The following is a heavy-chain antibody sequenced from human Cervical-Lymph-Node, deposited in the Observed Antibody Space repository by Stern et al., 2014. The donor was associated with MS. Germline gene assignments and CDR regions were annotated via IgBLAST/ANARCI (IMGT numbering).Heavy chain of an antibody. D-gene: IGHD2-8*01. CDR3: ARDNDDNGMDV. CDR2: FIPIFGTT. Sequence: QVQLVESGAEGKKPGSSVKVSCKASGGTFINHAISWVRQAPGQGLEWMGGFIPIFGTTHYAQKFQGRVTITADESATTAYMELTSLRSQDTAVYYCARDNDDNGMDVWGQGTTVIVSS. V-gene: IGHV1-69*01. J-gene: IGHJ6*02. CDR1: GGTFINHA.